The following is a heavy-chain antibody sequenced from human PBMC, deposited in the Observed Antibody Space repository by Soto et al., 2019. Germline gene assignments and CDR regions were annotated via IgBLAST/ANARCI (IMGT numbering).Heavy chain of an antibody. D-gene: IGHD3-16*01. CDR2: ISSSSSTI. J-gene: IGHJ6*02. Sequence: GGSLRLSCAASGFTFSSYSMNWVRQAPGKGLEWVSYISSSSSTIYYADSVKGRFTISRDNAKSSLYLQMNSLRDEDTAVYYCARDLGETWIQTHWNYYYYGMDVWGQGTTVTVSS. CDR3: ARDLGETWIQTHWNYYYYGMDV. V-gene: IGHV3-48*02. CDR1: GFTFSSYS.